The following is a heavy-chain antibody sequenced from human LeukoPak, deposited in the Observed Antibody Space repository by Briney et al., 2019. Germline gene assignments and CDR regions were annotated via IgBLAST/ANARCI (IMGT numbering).Heavy chain of an antibody. V-gene: IGHV3-23*01. D-gene: IGHD6-6*01. Sequence: GGSLRLSCAASGFTLSTYSMNWVRQAPGKGLEWVSGISPSGDITYYADSVKGRFTISRDNSKNTVYLQMNSLRAEDTAVYYCARADDSSSGYFDYWGQGTLVTVSS. CDR1: GFTLSTYS. CDR3: ARADDSSSGYFDY. CDR2: ISPSGDIT. J-gene: IGHJ4*02.